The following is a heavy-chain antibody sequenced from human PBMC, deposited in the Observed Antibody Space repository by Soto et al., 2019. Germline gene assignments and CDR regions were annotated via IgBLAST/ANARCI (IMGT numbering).Heavy chain of an antibody. D-gene: IGHD4-4*01. J-gene: IGHJ5*02. Sequence: SETLSLTCTVSGGSISSSSYYWGWIRQPPGKGLEWIGSIYYSGSTYYNPSLKSRVTISVDTSKNQFSLKLTSVTAADTAVYYSARHDYSNYAGWFDPWGQGTLVTAPQ. CDR2: IYYSGST. CDR1: GGSISSSSYY. CDR3: ARHDYSNYAGWFDP. V-gene: IGHV4-39*01.